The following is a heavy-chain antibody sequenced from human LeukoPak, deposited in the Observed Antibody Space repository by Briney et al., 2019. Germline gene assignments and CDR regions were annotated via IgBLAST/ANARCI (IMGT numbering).Heavy chain of an antibody. V-gene: IGHV3-23*01. J-gene: IGHJ4*02. CDR2: ISGSGGST. CDR1: GFTFSSYA. CDR3: AKILSSGQSLFSY. Sequence: GGSLRLSCAASGFTFSSYAMSWVRQAPGKGLEWVSAISGSGGSTYYADSVKGRFAISRDNSKNTLYLQMNSLRAEDTAVYYCAKILSSGQSLFSYWGQGTLVTVSS. D-gene: IGHD2/OR15-2a*01.